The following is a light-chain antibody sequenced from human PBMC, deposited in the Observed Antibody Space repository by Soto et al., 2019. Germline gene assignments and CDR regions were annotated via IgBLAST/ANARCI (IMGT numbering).Light chain of an antibody. CDR3: QQRSNWPLT. J-gene: IGKJ4*01. V-gene: IGKV3-11*01. CDR1: QSVSSN. Sequence: EIVMTQSPATLSVSPGERATLSCRASQSVSSNLAWYQQKPGQAPRVLIYDASNRATGIPARFSGSGSGTDFTLTISSLEPEDFAVYYCQQRSNWPLTFGGGTKVDIK. CDR2: DAS.